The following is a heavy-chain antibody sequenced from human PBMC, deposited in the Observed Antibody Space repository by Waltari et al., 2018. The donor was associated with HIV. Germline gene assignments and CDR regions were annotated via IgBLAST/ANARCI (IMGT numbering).Heavy chain of an antibody. CDR3: ATSQTDYGDYEKFRF. D-gene: IGHD4-17*01. Sequence: ELQLVESGGGLVKPGGALRLSCAASGFSLDTSTINWVRQAPEKGLEWISSMLTSSGYIYYADSVKGRFTISRDNAKNSLYLQMNSLKAEDTALYYCATSQTDYGDYEKFRFWGQGALVLVSS. CDR1: GFSLDTST. J-gene: IGHJ4*02. CDR2: MLTSSGYI. V-gene: IGHV3-21*01.